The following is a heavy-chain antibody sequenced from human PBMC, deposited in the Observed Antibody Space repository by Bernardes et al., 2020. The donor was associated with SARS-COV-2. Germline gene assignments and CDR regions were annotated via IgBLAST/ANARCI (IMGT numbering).Heavy chain of an antibody. CDR3: AAVTWSQRDGFDI. V-gene: IGHV1-2*02. J-gene: IGHJ3*02. Sequence: ASVKVSCKASGYTFTGYYMHWVRQAPGQGLEWMGWINPNSGGTNYAQKFQGRVTMTRDTSTSTAYMELSRLMSDDTAVYYCAAVTWSQRDGFDIWGQGTMVTVSS. CDR2: INPNSGGT. CDR1: GYTFTGYY. D-gene: IGHD1-26*01.